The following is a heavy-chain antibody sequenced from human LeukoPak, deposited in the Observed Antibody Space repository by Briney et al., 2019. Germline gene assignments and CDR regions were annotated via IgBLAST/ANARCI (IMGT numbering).Heavy chain of an antibody. CDR3: ARAVGLWLPQLDY. CDR2: IIPILGIA. Sequence: SVKVSCKASGGTFSNYAISWVRQAPGQGLEWMRRIIPILGIANYAQKFQGRVTITADKSTSTAYMELSSLRSEDTAVYYCARAVGLWLPQLDYWGQGTMVTVSS. D-gene: IGHD5-18*01. V-gene: IGHV1-69*04. CDR1: GGTFSNYA. J-gene: IGHJ3*01.